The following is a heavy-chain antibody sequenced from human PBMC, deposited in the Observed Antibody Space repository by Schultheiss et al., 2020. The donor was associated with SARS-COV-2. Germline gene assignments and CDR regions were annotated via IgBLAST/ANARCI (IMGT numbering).Heavy chain of an antibody. Sequence: GGSLRLSCAASGFTFSSYGMHWVRQAPGKGLEWVAVISYDGSNKYYADSVKGRFTISRDNSKNTLYLQMNSLRAEDTAVYYCARVGSRRARNIAAAGSWGQGTLVTVSS. CDR2: ISYDGSNK. D-gene: IGHD6-13*01. CDR1: GFTFSSYG. V-gene: IGHV3-30*03. J-gene: IGHJ5*02. CDR3: ARVGSRRARNIAAAGS.